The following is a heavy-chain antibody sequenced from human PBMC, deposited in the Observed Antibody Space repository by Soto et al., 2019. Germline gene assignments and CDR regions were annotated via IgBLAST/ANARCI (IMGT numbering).Heavy chain of an antibody. J-gene: IGHJ3*02. CDR2: IDPSDSYT. V-gene: IGHV5-10-1*01. D-gene: IGHD3-22*01. Sequence: GESLKISCKGSGYSFTSYWISWVRQMPGKGLEWMGRIDPSDSYTNYSPSFQGHVTISADKSISTAYLQWSSLKASDTAMYYCARHTDYYDSSGYGPYDAFDIWGQGTMVTVSS. CDR1: GYSFTSYW. CDR3: ARHTDYYDSSGYGPYDAFDI.